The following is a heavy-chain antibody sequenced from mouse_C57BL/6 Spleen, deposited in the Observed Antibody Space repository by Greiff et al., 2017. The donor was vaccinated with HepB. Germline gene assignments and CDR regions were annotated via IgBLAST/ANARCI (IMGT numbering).Heavy chain of an antibody. CDR2: IYPRSGNT. V-gene: IGHV1-81*01. Sequence: VQLQQSGAELARPGASVKLSCKASGYTFTSYGISWVKQRTGQGLEWIGEIYPRSGNTYYNEKFKGKATLTADKSSSTAYMELRSLTSEDSAVYFCAGTGTFDYWGQGPTLTVSS. CDR3: AGTGTFDY. D-gene: IGHD4-1*01. CDR1: GYTFTSYG. J-gene: IGHJ2*01.